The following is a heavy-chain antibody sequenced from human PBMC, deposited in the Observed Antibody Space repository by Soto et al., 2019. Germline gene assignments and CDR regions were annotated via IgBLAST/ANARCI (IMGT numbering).Heavy chain of an antibody. CDR2: INAGNGDT. D-gene: IGHD5-12*01. CDR1: GITFTTYA. CDR3: ARAITGYVT. J-gene: IGHJ5*02. Sequence: GASMKVSCKASGITFTTYAIHWVRQAPGQRLEWMGWINAGNGDTRYSQKFQGRVTLTRDTSASTAYMDLSSLRSEDTAIYYCARAITGYVTWGQGTLVTVSS. V-gene: IGHV1-3*01.